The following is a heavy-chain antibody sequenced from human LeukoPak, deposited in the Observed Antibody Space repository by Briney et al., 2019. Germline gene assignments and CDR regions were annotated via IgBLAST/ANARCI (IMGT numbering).Heavy chain of an antibody. J-gene: IGHJ6*03. CDR1: GFTFSSCA. Sequence: PGGSLRLSCAASGFTFSSCAMHWVRQAPGKGLEYVSAISSNGGSTYYANSVKGRFTISRDNSKNTLYLQMGSLRAEDMAVYYCAREGGYDFWSGYGMYMDVWGKGTTVTVSS. D-gene: IGHD3-3*01. CDR3: AREGGYDFWSGYGMYMDV. CDR2: ISSNGGST. V-gene: IGHV3-64*01.